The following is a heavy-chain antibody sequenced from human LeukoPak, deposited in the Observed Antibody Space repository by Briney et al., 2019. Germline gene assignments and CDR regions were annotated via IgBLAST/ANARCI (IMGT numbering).Heavy chain of an antibody. D-gene: IGHD6-13*01. J-gene: IGHJ6*03. CDR1: GGSISSYY. V-gene: IGHV4-4*07. CDR3: ARVAAAAPPPYYYYQYMDV. Sequence: SETLSLTCTVSGGSISSYYWGWIRQPAGKGLEWIGRIYTSGSTNYITSLKSRVTMSVDASKNQFSLKLSSVTAADTAVYYCARVAAAAPPPYYYYQYMDVWGKGTTVTVSS. CDR2: IYTSGST.